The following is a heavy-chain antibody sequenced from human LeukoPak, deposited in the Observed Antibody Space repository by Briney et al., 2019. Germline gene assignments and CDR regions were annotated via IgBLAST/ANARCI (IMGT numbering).Heavy chain of an antibody. Sequence: GGSLRLSCAASGFTFIDYYMIWIRQALGKGLEWVSYISSSGSTIYYADSVKGRFTISRDNDKNSLYLQMNSLRADDTAVYYCAKEMAPEGYSYGYDYWGQGTLVTVSS. CDR1: GFTFIDYY. J-gene: IGHJ4*02. D-gene: IGHD5-18*01. CDR2: ISSSGSTI. V-gene: IGHV3-11*04. CDR3: AKEMAPEGYSYGYDY.